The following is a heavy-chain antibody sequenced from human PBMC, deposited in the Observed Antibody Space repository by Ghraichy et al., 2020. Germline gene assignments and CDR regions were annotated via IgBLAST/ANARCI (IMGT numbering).Heavy chain of an antibody. CDR1: GFTFSTYA. V-gene: IGHV3-21*01. D-gene: IGHD5-12*01. CDR2: IRRSSDSI. CDR3: AKDLRTSGCR. Sequence: GESLNISCAASGFTFSTYAMSWVRQAPGKGLEWVSSIRRSSDSIYYADSVKGRFTLIRDKAKNPLYLQMNSLRAKDTAVYFCAKDLRTSGCRGGHGILVPLSS. J-gene: IGHJ4*01.